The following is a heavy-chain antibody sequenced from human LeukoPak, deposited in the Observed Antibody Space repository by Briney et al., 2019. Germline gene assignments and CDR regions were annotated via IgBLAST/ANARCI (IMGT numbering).Heavy chain of an antibody. CDR3: ARDHYGTSLD. V-gene: IGHV3-48*03. CDR2: ISSSGETK. D-gene: IGHD1-1*01. J-gene: IGHJ4*02. Sequence: GGPLRLSCAASGFIISSYEMNWVRQAPGKGLEWVSHISSSGETKTYADSVQGRFTISRDNAKNSLFLQMNSLRAEDTAIYYCARDHYGTSLDWGQGTLVTVSS. CDR1: GFIISSYE.